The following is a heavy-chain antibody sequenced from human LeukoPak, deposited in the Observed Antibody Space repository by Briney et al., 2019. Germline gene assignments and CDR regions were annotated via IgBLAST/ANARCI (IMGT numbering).Heavy chain of an antibody. CDR3: ARDSGWYWYDY. Sequence: SETLSLTCAVYGGSFSGYYWSWIRQPPGKGLEWIGEINHSGSTNYNPSLKSRVTISVDTSKNQFSLKLSSVTAADTAVYYCARDSGWYWYDYWGQGTLVTVSS. CDR1: GGSFSGYY. J-gene: IGHJ4*02. D-gene: IGHD6-19*01. V-gene: IGHV4-34*01. CDR2: INHSGST.